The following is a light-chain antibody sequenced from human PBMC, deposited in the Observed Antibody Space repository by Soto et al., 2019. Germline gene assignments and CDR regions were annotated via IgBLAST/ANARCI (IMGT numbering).Light chain of an antibody. V-gene: IGLV2-14*01. CDR3: SSYTSSSTHAV. Sequence: QSVLTQPASVSGSPGQSITISCTGTSSDVGGYNYVSWYQQHPGKAPKLMIYDVSNRPSGVSTRFSGSKSGNTASLTISEIKAEDKADSSSSSYTSSSTHAVFGGGTELTAL. J-gene: IGLJ2*01. CDR1: SSDVGGYNY. CDR2: DVS.